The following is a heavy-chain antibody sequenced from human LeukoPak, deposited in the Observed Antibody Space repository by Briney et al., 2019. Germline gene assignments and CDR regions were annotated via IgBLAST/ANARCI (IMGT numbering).Heavy chain of an antibody. J-gene: IGHJ4*02. CDR2: ISYDGGKR. CDR1: GFNFMTYG. CDR3: ARDLGFRYSGYGLDY. D-gene: IGHD5-12*01. V-gene: IGHV3-30*03. Sequence: PGRSLRLSCAASGFNFMTYGMHWVRQAPGKGLEWVAFISYDGGKRFFGESVKSRFTIARDNSENTVSLQMNTLKTEDTAVYYCARDLGFRYSGYGLDYWGQGTLVTVSS.